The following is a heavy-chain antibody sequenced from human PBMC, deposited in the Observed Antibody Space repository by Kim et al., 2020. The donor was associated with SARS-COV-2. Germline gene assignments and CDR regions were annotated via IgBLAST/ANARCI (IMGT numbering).Heavy chain of an antibody. CDR2: ISSGGDTI. CDR1: GFSFSLFS. CDR3: ARGWLQNSFDY. J-gene: IGHJ4*02. V-gene: IGHV3-48*02. Sequence: GGSLRLSCAASGFSFSLFSMDWVRQAPGKGREWVAYISSGGDTIHYSDSANGGFTISRDNARNSVSMQMNNLRDEDTAVYYCARGWLQNSFDYWGQGTPVTVSS. D-gene: IGHD5-12*01.